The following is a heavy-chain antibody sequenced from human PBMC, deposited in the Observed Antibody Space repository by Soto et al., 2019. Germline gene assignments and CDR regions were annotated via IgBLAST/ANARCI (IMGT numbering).Heavy chain of an antibody. J-gene: IGHJ4*02. V-gene: IGHV3-30*18. CDR1: GFTFSSYG. D-gene: IGHD2-15*01. CDR3: AKGTGYCSGGSCYHY. Sequence: GGSLRLSCAASGFTFSSYGMHWVRQAPGKGLEWVAVISYDGSNKYYADSVKGRFTISRDNSKNTLYLQMNSLRAEDTAVYYCAKGTGYCSGGSCYHYWGEGTMVTVYS. CDR2: ISYDGSNK.